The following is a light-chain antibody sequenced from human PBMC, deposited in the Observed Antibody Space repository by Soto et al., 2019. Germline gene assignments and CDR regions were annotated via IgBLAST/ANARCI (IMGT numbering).Light chain of an antibody. V-gene: IGKV1-13*02. CDR1: QGISSA. CDR2: DAS. CDR3: QQFNSYPMGIT. Sequence: AIQLTQSPSSLSASVGDRVTITCRASQGISSALAWYQQKPGKAPKLLIYDASSLESGVPSRFSGSGSGTDFTLTISSLQPEDFATYHCQQFNSYPMGITLGQGTRLEIK. J-gene: IGKJ5*01.